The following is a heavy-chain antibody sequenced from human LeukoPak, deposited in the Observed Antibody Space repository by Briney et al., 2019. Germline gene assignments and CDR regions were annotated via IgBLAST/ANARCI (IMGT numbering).Heavy chain of an antibody. V-gene: IGHV4-39*01. CDR3: ARGIVVVPAAIDWFDP. Sequence: SETLSLTCTVSGGSISSSSYYWGWIRQPPGKGLEWIGSIYYSGSTYYNPSLKSRVTISVDTSKNQFSLKLSSVTAADTAVYYCARGIVVVPAAIDWFDPWGQGTLVTVSS. CDR1: GGSISSSSYY. D-gene: IGHD2-2*01. CDR2: IYYSGST. J-gene: IGHJ5*02.